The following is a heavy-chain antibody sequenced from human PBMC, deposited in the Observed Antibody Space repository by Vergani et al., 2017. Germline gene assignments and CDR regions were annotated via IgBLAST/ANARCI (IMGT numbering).Heavy chain of an antibody. CDR1: GGTFSSYA. J-gene: IGHJ3*02. V-gene: IGHV1-69*01. Sequence: QVQLVQSGAEVKKPGSSVKVSCKASGGTFSSYAISWVRQAPGQGLEWMGGIIPIFGTANYAQKFQGRVTITADESTSTAYMELRSLRSEDTAVYYCARSHSPAYSSGWYSQFDAFDIWGQGTMVTVSS. D-gene: IGHD6-19*01. CDR3: ARSHSPAYSSGWYSQFDAFDI. CDR2: IIPIFGTA.